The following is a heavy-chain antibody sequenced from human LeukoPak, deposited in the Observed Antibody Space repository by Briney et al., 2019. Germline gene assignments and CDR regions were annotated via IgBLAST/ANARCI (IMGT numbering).Heavy chain of an antibody. CDR1: GYSVTSYW. V-gene: IGHV5-10-1*01. CDR2: IDPSDSYT. J-gene: IGHJ5*02. CDR3: ARHGEYYDSSGYYSLRYWFDP. D-gene: IGHD3-22*01. Sequence: GHPLKISCTGSGYSVTSYWISWVRQMPGKGLEWMGRIDPSDSYTNYSPSFQGHITISADKSISTAYLQWSSLKASDTAMYYCARHGEYYDSSGYYSLRYWFDPWGQGTLVTVSS.